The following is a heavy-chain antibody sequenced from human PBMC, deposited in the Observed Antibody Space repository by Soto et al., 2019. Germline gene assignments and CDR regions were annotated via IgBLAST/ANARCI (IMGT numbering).Heavy chain of an antibody. CDR1: GDSVSTNSYS. V-gene: IGHV4-39*01. D-gene: IGHD3-3*01. J-gene: IGHJ6*02. CDR3: AGGRDNYDFWSGYYAAYGMDV. CDR2: IYSSENT. Sequence: SETLSLTCTVSGDSVSTNSYSWGWIRQSPGKGLEWIGTIYSSENTYYNPSPLSRVTISVDTSKNEFSLRLSSVTAADTAVYYCAGGRDNYDFWSGYYAAYGMDVWGQGTTVTVS.